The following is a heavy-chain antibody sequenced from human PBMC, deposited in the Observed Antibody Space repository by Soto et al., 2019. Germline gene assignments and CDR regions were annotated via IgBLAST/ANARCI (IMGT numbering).Heavy chain of an antibody. CDR2: ISGSVGTT. CDR3: ATLLIPTTGYSSSRAWYFDY. Sequence: HPGGSLRLSCAASGFTFSSYAMSWVRQAPGKWLEWVSVISGSVGTTYYADSVKGRFTISRDNSKNTLYLQMNSLRAEDTAVYYCATLLIPTTGYSSSRAWYFDYWGQGXLVTVYS. CDR1: GFTFSSYA. V-gene: IGHV3-23*01. J-gene: IGHJ4*02. D-gene: IGHD6-13*01.